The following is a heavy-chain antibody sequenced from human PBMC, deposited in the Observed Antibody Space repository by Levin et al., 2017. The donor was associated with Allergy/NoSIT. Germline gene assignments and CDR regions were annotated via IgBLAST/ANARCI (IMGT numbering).Heavy chain of an antibody. D-gene: IGHD1-26*01. V-gene: IGHV3-23*01. J-gene: IGHJ4*02. Sequence: GESLKISCAASGFTFSSYAMSWVRQAPGKGLEWVSAISGSGGSTYYADSVKGRFTISRDNSKNTLYLQMNSLRAEDTAVYYCAKDWQWELLHAYFDYWGQGTLVTVSS. CDR1: GFTFSSYA. CDR3: AKDWQWELLHAYFDY. CDR2: ISGSGGST.